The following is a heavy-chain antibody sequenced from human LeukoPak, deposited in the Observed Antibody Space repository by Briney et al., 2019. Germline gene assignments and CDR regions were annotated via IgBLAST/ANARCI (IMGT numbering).Heavy chain of an antibody. CDR2: ISGSGGST. Sequence: GGSLRLSCAASGFTFSSYAMSWVRQAPGKGLEWVSAISGSGGSTYYADSVKGRFTISRDNSKNTLYLQMNSLRAEDTDVYYCAEAKTAAGTRHAFDIWGQGTMVTVSS. CDR1: GFTFSSYA. CDR3: AEAKTAAGTRHAFDI. J-gene: IGHJ3*02. D-gene: IGHD6-13*01. V-gene: IGHV3-23*01.